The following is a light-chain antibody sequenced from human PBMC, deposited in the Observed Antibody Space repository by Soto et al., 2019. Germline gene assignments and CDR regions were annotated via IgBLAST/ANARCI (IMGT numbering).Light chain of an antibody. V-gene: IGKV3-15*01. CDR2: GAV. CDR1: QNVNNN. Sequence: EIVMTQSPATLSVSPGETATLSCRAGQNVNNNLAWYQQKPGQAPRLLIHGAVTRATDIPARFSGSGSGTEFTLTISSLQSEDCAVYYCQQCDNWPRTFGQGTKVDIK. CDR3: QQCDNWPRT. J-gene: IGKJ1*01.